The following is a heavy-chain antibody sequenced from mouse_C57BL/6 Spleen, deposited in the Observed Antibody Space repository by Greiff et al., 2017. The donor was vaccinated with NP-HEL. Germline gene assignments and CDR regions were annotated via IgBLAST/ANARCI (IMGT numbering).Heavy chain of an antibody. J-gene: IGHJ4*01. V-gene: IGHV1-55*01. D-gene: IGHD2-4*01. Sequence: VQLQQPGAELVKPGASVKMSCKASGYTFTSYWITWVKQRPGQGLEWIGDIYPGSGSTNYNEKFKSKATLTVDTSSSTAYMQLSSLTSEDSAVYYCARRVYDYDEGYAMDYWGQGTSVTVSS. CDR2: IYPGSGST. CDR3: ARRVYDYDEGYAMDY. CDR1: GYTFTSYW.